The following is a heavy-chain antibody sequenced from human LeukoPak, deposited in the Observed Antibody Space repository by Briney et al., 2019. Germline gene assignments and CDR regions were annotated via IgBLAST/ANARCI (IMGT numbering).Heavy chain of an antibody. V-gene: IGHV3-23*01. Sequence: GGSLRLSCAASGFTFSSYAMSWVRQAPGKGLEWVSAISGSGGSTYYADSVKGRFTISRDNSKNTLYLQMNSLRAEDTAVYYCAREGDSSGYYSGYFDYWGQGTLVTVSS. CDR1: GFTFSSYA. D-gene: IGHD3-22*01. J-gene: IGHJ4*02. CDR2: ISGSGGST. CDR3: AREGDSSGYYSGYFDY.